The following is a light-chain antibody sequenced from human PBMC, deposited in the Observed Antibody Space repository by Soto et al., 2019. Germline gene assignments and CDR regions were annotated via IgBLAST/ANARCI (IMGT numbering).Light chain of an antibody. CDR2: TAP. V-gene: IGKV1-12*01. J-gene: IGKJ4*02. CDR1: QGISSL. Sequence: DIQMTQSPSSVSASVGDRVTITCRASQGISSLLAWYQQKPGKAPNLLIHTAPSLQSGVPSRFSGSGSGTDFTLTISSLQPEDFANSYCQQANSFPLTLGGGTKVEIK. CDR3: QQANSFPLT.